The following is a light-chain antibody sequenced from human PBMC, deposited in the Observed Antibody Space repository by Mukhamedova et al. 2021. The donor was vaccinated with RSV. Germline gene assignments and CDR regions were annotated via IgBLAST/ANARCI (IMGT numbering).Light chain of an antibody. J-gene: IGKJ4*01. CDR3: QQANSFPQT. CDR2: DAS. V-gene: IGKV1-12*01. Sequence: WYQRRVHGKAPKLLIYDASTLQSGVPSRFSGSGSGTDFALTISSLQPEDVATYYCQQANSFPQTFGGGTRVEIK.